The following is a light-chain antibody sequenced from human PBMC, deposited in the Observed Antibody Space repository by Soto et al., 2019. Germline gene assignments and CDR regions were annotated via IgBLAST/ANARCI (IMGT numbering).Light chain of an antibody. CDR2: STS. Sequence: DIQMTQSPSSLSAAVGDRVTITCRASQDINNYLNWYHQTPGKAPKLLIFSTSTLYSGVPSRFSGSRSGTDFTLTISSLQPADVATYYSQQSYSSPYTFGQGTKVEIK. CDR1: QDINNY. V-gene: IGKV1-39*01. J-gene: IGKJ2*01. CDR3: QQSYSSPYT.